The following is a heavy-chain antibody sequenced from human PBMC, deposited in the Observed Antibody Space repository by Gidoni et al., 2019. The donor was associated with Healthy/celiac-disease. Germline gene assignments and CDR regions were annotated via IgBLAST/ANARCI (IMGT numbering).Heavy chain of an antibody. Sequence: QVQLQESGSGLVQPSQTLSLTCTVSGGSISSGGYYWSWIRQHPGKGLEWIGYSYYSGDTYYNPSLKSRFTISVDTSKNQFSLKLSSVAAADTAVYYCARGGRGDYAFDYWGQGTLVTVSS. V-gene: IGHV4-31*03. CDR1: GGSISSGGYY. D-gene: IGHD4-17*01. CDR2: SYYSGDT. J-gene: IGHJ4*02. CDR3: ARGGRGDYAFDY.